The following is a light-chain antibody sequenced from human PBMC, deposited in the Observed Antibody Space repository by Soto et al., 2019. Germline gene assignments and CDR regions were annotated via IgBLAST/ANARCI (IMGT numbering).Light chain of an antibody. CDR3: QQRSNWPIT. J-gene: IGKJ5*01. CDR1: QSINTY. V-gene: IGKV3-11*01. Sequence: IVLTQSPATLSFSPGERAPLSCRASQSINTYLAWFRQKPGQAPRLLIYDASNRATGIPARISGSGSGTDFTLTISSLEPEDFAVYFCQQRSNWPITFGQGTRLEIK. CDR2: DAS.